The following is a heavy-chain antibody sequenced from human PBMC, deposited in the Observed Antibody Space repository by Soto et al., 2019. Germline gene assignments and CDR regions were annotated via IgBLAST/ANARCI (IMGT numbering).Heavy chain of an antibody. V-gene: IGHV3-30-3*01. CDR3: ATSLSSSSKLDY. CDR2: ISYDGNNK. CDR1: GFTFSSYA. D-gene: IGHD2-2*01. J-gene: IGHJ4*02. Sequence: GGSLRLSCAASGFTFSSYAMHWVRQAPGKGLEWVAVISYDGNNKYYADSVKGRFTISRDNSKNTLYLQMNSLRAEDTAVYYYATSLSSSSKLDYWGQGTLVTVSS.